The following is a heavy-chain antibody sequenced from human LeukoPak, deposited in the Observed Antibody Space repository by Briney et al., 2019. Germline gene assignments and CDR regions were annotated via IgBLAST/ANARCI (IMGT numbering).Heavy chain of an antibody. CDR2: IYSGGST. Sequence: GGSLRLSCAASGFTVSSNYMSWVRQAPGKGLEWVSVIYSGGSTYYADSVKGRFIISRDNSKNTLYLQMNSLRAEGTAVYYCASILGYCSSTSCQDYWGQGTLVTVSS. V-gene: IGHV3-66*02. D-gene: IGHD2-2*01. J-gene: IGHJ4*02. CDR1: GFTVSSNY. CDR3: ASILGYCSSTSCQDY.